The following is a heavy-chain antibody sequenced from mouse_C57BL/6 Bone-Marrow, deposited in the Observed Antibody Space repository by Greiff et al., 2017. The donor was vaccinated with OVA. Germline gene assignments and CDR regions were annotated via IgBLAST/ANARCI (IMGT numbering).Heavy chain of an antibody. CDR3: ARETFYYDYDDAMDY. J-gene: IGHJ4*01. CDR2: IYPRSGNT. Sequence: VKLVESGAELARPGASVKLSCKASGYTFTSYGISWVKQRTGQGLEWIGEIYPRSGNTYYNEKFKGKATLTADKSSSTAYMELRSLTSEDSAVYFCARETFYYDYDDAMDYWGQGTSVTVSS. D-gene: IGHD2-4*01. CDR1: GYTFTSYG. V-gene: IGHV1-81*01.